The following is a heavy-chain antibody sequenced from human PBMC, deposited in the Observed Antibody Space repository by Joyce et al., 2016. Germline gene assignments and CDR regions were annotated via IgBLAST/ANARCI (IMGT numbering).Heavy chain of an antibody. V-gene: IGHV4-4*07. CDR1: GGSISTYY. J-gene: IGHJ6*02. CDR3: ARVGGAAGGFYYGLDV. CDR2: IHKSANT. Sequence: QVQLQQPGPGLVKPSETLSLICNVSGGSISTYYWRWIRQPAGKELGWIGRIHKSANTKYNPSIESRVTMSVDTSQNQFSLKLSSVTAADSATYYWARVGGAAGGFYYGLDVWGQGTTVIVSS. D-gene: IGHD6-13*01.